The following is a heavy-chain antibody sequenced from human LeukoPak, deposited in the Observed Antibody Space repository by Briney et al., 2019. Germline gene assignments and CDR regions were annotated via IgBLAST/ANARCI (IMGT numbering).Heavy chain of an antibody. CDR2: ISWNSGSI. V-gene: IGHV3-9*03. Sequence: GGSLRLSCAASGFTFGDYAMHWVRQAPGKGLEWVSGISWNSGSIGYADSVKGRFTISRDNAKNSLYLQMNSLRAEDMALYYCAKDQGKYYYDSSAQGAFDIWGQGTMVTVSS. CDR1: GFTFGDYA. D-gene: IGHD3-22*01. J-gene: IGHJ3*02. CDR3: AKDQGKYYYDSSAQGAFDI.